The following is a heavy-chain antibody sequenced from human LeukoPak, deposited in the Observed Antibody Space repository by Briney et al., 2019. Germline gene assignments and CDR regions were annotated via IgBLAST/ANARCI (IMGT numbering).Heavy chain of an antibody. J-gene: IGHJ4*02. CDR2: IHYTGGT. CDR3: ARAGDSSGWFWQY. V-gene: IGHV4-59*01. CDR1: GGSISGYY. Sequence: PSETLSLTCTVSGGSISGYYWSWIRQSPGKGLEWIGQIHYTGGTSYNPSLKSRLTVSLDTSKNQFSLKLSSVTAADTAVYYCARAGDSSGWFWQYWGQGTLVTVSS. D-gene: IGHD6-13*01.